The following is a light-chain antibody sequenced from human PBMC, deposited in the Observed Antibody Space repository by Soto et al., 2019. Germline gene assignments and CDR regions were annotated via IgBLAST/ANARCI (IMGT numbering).Light chain of an antibody. J-gene: IGKJ1*01. V-gene: IGKV3D-15*01. CDR2: GVS. Sequence: EIVLTQSPATLSLSPGERATLSCRASQRVSSNLAWYQQKPGQAPRLLFYGVSSRATGIPARFSGSGSGTEFTLTINSLQSEDFGVYYCQQYSNLPPTFGQGTKVDIK. CDR1: QRVSSN. CDR3: QQYSNLPPT.